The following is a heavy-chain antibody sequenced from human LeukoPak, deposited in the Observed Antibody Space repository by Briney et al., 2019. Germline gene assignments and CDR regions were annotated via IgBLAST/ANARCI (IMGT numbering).Heavy chain of an antibody. CDR1: GGSISSYY. CDR2: IYYTGST. CDR3: ARDNRDSSSFDY. D-gene: IGHD6-6*01. J-gene: IGHJ4*02. Sequence: SGTLSLTCTVSGGSISSYYWSWIRQPPGKGLEWIGYIYYTGSTNYNPSLKSRVTISVDTSKNQFSLRLSSVTAADTAIYYCARDNRDSSSFDYWGQGTLVTVSS. V-gene: IGHV4-59*01.